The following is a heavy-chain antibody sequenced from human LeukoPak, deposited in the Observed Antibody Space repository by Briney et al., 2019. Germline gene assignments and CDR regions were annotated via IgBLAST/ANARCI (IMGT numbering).Heavy chain of an antibody. Sequence: ASVKVSCKASGYTFTSYGISWVRQAPGQGLVWMGWISAYNGNTNYAQKLQGRVTMTTDTSTSTAYMELRSLRSDDTAVYYCAREAPLMDDYVWGSYRYTPQPVDYWGQGTLVTVSS. CDR3: AREAPLMDDYVWGSYRYTPQPVDY. CDR1: GYTFTSYG. CDR2: ISAYNGNT. D-gene: IGHD3-16*02. V-gene: IGHV1-18*01. J-gene: IGHJ4*02.